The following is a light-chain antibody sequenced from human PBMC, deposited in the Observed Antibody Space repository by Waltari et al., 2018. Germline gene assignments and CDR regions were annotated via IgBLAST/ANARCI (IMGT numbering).Light chain of an antibody. CDR3: SSWTDSDSLKLL. V-gene: IGLV2-14*03. Sequence: QSALTQPASVSGSPGQSITIPCTGTSSHVGGSNYVPWYQQHPGKVPQLMIYDVTNRPSGVSNRFSGSKSGNTASLTISGLQAEDEADYYCSSWTDSDSLKLLFGGGTKLTVL. J-gene: IGLJ2*01. CDR1: SSHVGGSNY. CDR2: DVT.